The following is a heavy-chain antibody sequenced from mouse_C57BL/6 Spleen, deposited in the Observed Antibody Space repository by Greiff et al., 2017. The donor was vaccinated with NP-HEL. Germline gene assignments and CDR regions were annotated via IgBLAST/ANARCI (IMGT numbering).Heavy chain of an antibody. CDR3: TGVITTVVYFDV. Sequence: VQLQQSGAELVRPGASVKLSCTASGFNIKDYYMHWVKQRPEQGLEWIGRIDPEDGDTEYAPKFQGKATMTADTSSNTAYLQLSSLTSEDTAVYYCTGVITTVVYFDVWGTGTTVTVSS. J-gene: IGHJ1*03. V-gene: IGHV14-1*01. CDR2: IDPEDGDT. D-gene: IGHD1-1*01. CDR1: GFNIKDYY.